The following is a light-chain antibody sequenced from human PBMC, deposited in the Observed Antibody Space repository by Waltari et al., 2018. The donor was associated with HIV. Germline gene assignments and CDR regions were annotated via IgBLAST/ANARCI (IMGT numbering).Light chain of an antibody. Sequence: QSALTQPASVSGSPGQSITISCTGSSSDVGSFNFVSWYQQYPGKAPKLVIFEVSKRPSGVSSRFAASKSGNPVSLTISGLQSEDESAYHCSSYRRDSTQVFGGGTKLTVL. CDR3: SSYRRDSTQV. CDR2: EVS. CDR1: SSDVGSFNF. V-gene: IGLV2-14*01. J-gene: IGLJ2*01.